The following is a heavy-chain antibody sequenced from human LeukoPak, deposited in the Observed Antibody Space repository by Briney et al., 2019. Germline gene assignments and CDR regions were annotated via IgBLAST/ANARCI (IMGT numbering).Heavy chain of an antibody. V-gene: IGHV3-21*01. J-gene: IGHJ3*02. Sequence: PGGSLRLSCAASGFTFSSHAMSWVRQAPGKGLEWVSSISSSSSYIYYADSVKGRFTISRDNAKNSLYLQMNSLRAEDTAVYYCAREGPNNADIWGQGTMVTVSS. CDR2: ISSSSSYI. D-gene: IGHD2-8*01. CDR3: AREGPNNADI. CDR1: GFTFSSHA.